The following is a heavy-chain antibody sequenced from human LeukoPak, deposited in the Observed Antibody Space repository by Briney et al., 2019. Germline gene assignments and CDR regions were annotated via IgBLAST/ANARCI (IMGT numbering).Heavy chain of an antibody. CDR2: IYYSGST. J-gene: IGHJ6*03. Sequence: SQTLSLTCTVSGGSISSGGYYWSWIRQHPGKGPEWIGYIYYSGSTYYNPSLKSRVTISVDTSKNQFSLKLSSVTAADTAVYYCARGRVTGTTQIRPRYYYYMDVWGKGTTVTVSS. CDR3: ARGRVTGTTQIRPRYYYYMDV. V-gene: IGHV4-31*03. D-gene: IGHD1-7*01. CDR1: GGSISSGGYY.